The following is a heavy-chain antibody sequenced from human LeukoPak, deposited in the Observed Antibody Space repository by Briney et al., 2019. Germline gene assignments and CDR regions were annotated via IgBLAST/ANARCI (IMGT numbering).Heavy chain of an antibody. V-gene: IGHV4-59*01. CDR2: IYYSGST. J-gene: IGHJ2*01. CDR1: GGSISSYY. Sequence: PSETLSLTCTVSGGSISSYYWSWIRQPPGKGLEWIGYIYYSGSTNYNPSLKSRVTISVDTSKNQFSLKLSSVTAADTAVYYCARDSRGVGAQALWGRGTLVTVSS. D-gene: IGHD1-26*01. CDR3: ARDSRGVGAQAL.